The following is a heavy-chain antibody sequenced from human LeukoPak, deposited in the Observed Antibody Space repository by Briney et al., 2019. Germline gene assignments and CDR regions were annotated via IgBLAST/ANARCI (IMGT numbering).Heavy chain of an antibody. J-gene: IGHJ4*02. CDR2: VYYSGST. D-gene: IGHD3-22*01. CDR3: ARHLGGYYRPAAY. V-gene: IGHV4-39*01. CDR1: GGSISSSTYY. Sequence: PSETLSLTCTVSGGSISSSTYYWGWIRQPPGKGLEWIGSVYYSGSTYYNPSLKSRVTISVDTSKNRFSLKLSSVTAADTAVYYCARHLGGYYRPAAYWGQGTLVTVSS.